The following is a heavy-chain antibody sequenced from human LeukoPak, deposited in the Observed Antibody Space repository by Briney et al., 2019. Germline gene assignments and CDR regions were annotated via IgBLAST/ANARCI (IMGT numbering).Heavy chain of an antibody. CDR2: VSGTSEYI. CDR1: GFTIYSFA. J-gene: IGHJ4*02. Sequence: GGSLRLSCAASGFTIYSFAMIWVRQAPGKGLEWVSSVSGTSEYIYYADSVRGRFTISRDNAKNTVYLQMNSLRAEDTAVYYCARWYSSGWYSDYWGQGTLVTVSS. CDR3: ARWYSSGWYSDY. V-gene: IGHV3-21*06. D-gene: IGHD6-19*01.